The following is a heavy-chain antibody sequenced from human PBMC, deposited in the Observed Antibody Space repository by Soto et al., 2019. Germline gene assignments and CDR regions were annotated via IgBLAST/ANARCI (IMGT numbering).Heavy chain of an antibody. V-gene: IGHV1-8*01. D-gene: IGHD3-16*01. CDR1: GYTFTGYD. J-gene: IGHJ6*02. Sequence: ASVKVSCKASGYTFTGYDINWVRQATGQGLEWMGWMNPNSGNTGYAQKFQGRVTMTRNTSISTAYMELSSLRSEDTAVYYCARGRNYDYVWGSYCWDYYYGMDVWGQGTTVTVSS. CDR2: MNPNSGNT. CDR3: ARGRNYDYVWGSYCWDYYYGMDV.